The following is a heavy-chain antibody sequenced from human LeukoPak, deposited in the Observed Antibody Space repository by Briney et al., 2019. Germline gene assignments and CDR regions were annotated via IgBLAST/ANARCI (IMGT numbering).Heavy chain of an antibody. CDR3: AKGILYDLLTGPFDY. D-gene: IGHD3-9*01. V-gene: IGHV3-9*01. Sequence: ARSLRLYCAASGFTFDDYAMHWVRQAPGKGLEWGSGISWNSGSIAYADSVKGRFTISRDNAKNSLYLQMNSLRAEDTALYYCAKGILYDLLTGPFDYWGQGTLVTVSS. CDR1: GFTFDDYA. J-gene: IGHJ4*02. CDR2: ISWNSGSI.